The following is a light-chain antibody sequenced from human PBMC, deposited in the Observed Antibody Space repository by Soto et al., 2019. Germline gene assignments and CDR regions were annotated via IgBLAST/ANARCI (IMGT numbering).Light chain of an antibody. J-gene: IGLJ1*01. CDR1: SSNIGGNS. CDR3: GSWDSSLSAYV. V-gene: IGLV1-51*01. Sequence: QSVLTQPPSVSAAPGQKVTISCSGSSSNIGGNSVSWYQQLPGTAPKLLIYDDNKRPSGIPDRFSGSKSGTSATLGITGFQTGDEADYYCGSWDSSLSAYVFGTGTKVNV. CDR2: DDN.